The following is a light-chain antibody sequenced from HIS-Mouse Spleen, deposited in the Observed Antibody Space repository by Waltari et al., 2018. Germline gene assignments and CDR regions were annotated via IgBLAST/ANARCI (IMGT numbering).Light chain of an antibody. CDR2: EVS. CDR1: SSTVGGYTY. V-gene: IGLV2-8*01. CDR3: SSYAGSNNWV. Sequence: QSALTQPPSASGSPVQSVAISRTGTSSTVGGYTYVSWYQQHPGNAPKLMIDEVSKRPPGVPHRFSGSKPGNTASLPVSGLQAEDEADYYCSSYAGSNNWVFGGGTKLTVL. J-gene: IGLJ3*02.